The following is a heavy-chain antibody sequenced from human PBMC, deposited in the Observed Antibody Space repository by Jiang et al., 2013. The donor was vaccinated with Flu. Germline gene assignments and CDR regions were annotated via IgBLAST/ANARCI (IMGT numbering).Heavy chain of an antibody. CDR2: ISAYNGNT. V-gene: IGHV1-18*01. J-gene: IGHJ4*02. CDR3: ARDERDYCSGNTCHGYFDS. Sequence: GQGLEWMGWISAYNGNTNYAQKLQGRVTMTTDTSTSTAYMELRSLRSDDTAMYYCARDERDYCSGNTCHGYFDSWGQGTLVTVSS. D-gene: IGHD2-15*01.